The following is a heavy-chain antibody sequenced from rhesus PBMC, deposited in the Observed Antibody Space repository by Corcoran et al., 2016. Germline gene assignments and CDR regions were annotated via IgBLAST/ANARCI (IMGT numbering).Heavy chain of an antibody. V-gene: IGHV1-200*01. Sequence: QVQLVQFGAEVKRPGASVKLSCKASGYTFTSYSIIWVRQAPGQVLECMEWNNPSNDNTGSAQKFQGRVTMTTDTSTSTAYMELSSLRSEDTAVYFCVRGLRHFDYWGQGVLVTVSS. CDR1: GYTFTSYS. CDR3: VRGLRHFDY. CDR2: NNPSNDNT. J-gene: IGHJ4*01.